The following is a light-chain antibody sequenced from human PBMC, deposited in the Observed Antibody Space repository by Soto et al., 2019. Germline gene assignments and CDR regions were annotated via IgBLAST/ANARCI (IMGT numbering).Light chain of an antibody. J-gene: IGKJ5*01. Sequence: EVVLTQAPATLSLAPGERATLSCRASQSVSSNLACYQQKPGHAPRLLIYDASTSATVIPARFSGSGSGTEFTLTISSLQSEDFAAYYCQQYNDRPPSTFGQGTRLEIK. CDR1: QSVSSN. CDR2: DAS. V-gene: IGKV3-15*01. CDR3: QQYNDRPPST.